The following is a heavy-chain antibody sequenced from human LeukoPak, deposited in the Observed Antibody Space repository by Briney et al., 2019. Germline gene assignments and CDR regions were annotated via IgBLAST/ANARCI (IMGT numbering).Heavy chain of an antibody. D-gene: IGHD3-10*01. CDR2: IKQDGSEK. CDR1: GFTFSSYW. J-gene: IGHJ4*02. Sequence: PGGSLRLSCAASGFTFSSYWMSWVRQAPGKGLEWVANIKQDGSEKYYVDSVKGRFTISRDNAKNSLYLQMNSLRAEDTAVYYCARNHITMVQGVISFDFWGQGTLVTVSS. V-gene: IGHV3-7*01. CDR3: ARNHITMVQGVISFDF.